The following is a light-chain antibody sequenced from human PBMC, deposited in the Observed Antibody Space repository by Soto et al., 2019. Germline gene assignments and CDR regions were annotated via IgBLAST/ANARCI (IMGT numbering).Light chain of an antibody. CDR2: AAS. CDR1: QSVGNTY. V-gene: IGKV3-20*01. Sequence: EIVLTQSPGTLSLSPGERATLSCRASQSVGNTYLAWYQQKSGQAPRLLISAASSRATGIPDRFSGSGSRTDFTLTISRLEPEDFAVYYCQQYGNSPPTFGGGTKVEIK. CDR3: QQYGNSPPT. J-gene: IGKJ4*01.